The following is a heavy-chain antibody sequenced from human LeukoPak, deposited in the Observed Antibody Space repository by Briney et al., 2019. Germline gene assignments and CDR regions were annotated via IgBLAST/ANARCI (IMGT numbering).Heavy chain of an antibody. Sequence: LGTPSPTSAVSRGAPTTGKYCRGLIRQPPGRGLPWIGSSSYSGTYYNPSLKSRLTISVDTSKNHFSLNLRSVTAADTAVYYCARRTSNPVGAIDYWGQGTLVTVSS. J-gene: IGHJ4*02. V-gene: IGHV4-39*01. D-gene: IGHD1-26*01. CDR1: RGAPTTGKYC. CDR3: ARRTSNPVGAIDY. CDR2: SSYSGT.